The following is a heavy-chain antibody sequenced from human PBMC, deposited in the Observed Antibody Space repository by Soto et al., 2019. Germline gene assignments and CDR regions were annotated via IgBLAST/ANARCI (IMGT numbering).Heavy chain of an antibody. CDR2: ISGDSVDT. J-gene: IGHJ5*02. V-gene: IGHV3-23*01. CDR1: GFTFSSYV. Sequence: GGSLRLSCVASGFTFSSYVMSWVRQAPGKGLEWIAAISGDSVDTDHADSVKGRFTIFRQNSNNTVYLQMNSLRAEDTAVYYCAKSQDEMATNSMVDLWGQGTLVTVSS. D-gene: IGHD5-12*01. CDR3: AKSQDEMATNSMVDL.